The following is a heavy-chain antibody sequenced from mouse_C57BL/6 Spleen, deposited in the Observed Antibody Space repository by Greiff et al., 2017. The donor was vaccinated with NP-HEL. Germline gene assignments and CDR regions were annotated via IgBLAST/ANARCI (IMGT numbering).Heavy chain of an antibody. CDR1: GYTFTSYW. Sequence: QVQLQQSGAELVKPGASVKLSCKASGYTFTSYWMQWVKQRPGQGLEWIGEIDPSDSYTNYNQKFKGKATLTVDTSSSTAYMQLSSLTSEDSAVYYCARVGRRYFDYWGQGTTLTVSS. J-gene: IGHJ2*01. V-gene: IGHV1-50*01. CDR2: IDPSDSYT. CDR3: ARVGRRYFDY. D-gene: IGHD4-1*01.